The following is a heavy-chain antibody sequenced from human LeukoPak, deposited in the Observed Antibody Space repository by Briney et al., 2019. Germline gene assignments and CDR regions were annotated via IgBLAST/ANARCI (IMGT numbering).Heavy chain of an antibody. CDR1: GFTFTNFW. Sequence: PGGSLRLSCAASGFTFTNFWLSWVRQAPGKGLEWVANIKPDASEKYYVDSVKGRFTISRDNAKNSLYLQMNSLRAEDTAVYYCASGFPKRFWGQGTLVTVSS. CDR2: IKPDASEK. CDR3: ASGFPKRF. D-gene: IGHD2-21*01. V-gene: IGHV3-7*02. J-gene: IGHJ4*02.